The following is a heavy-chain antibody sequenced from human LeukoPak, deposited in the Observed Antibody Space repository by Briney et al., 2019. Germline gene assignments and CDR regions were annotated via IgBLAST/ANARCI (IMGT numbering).Heavy chain of an antibody. Sequence: ASVKVSCKASGYTFTSYYMHWVRQATGQGLEWMGWMNPNSGNTGYAQKFQGRVTMTRNTSISTAYMELSSLRSEDTAVYYCARGRASRGGLGYAFDIWGQGTMVTVSS. D-gene: IGHD3-10*01. CDR3: ARGRASRGGLGYAFDI. CDR2: MNPNSGNT. V-gene: IGHV1-8*02. CDR1: GYTFTSYY. J-gene: IGHJ3*02.